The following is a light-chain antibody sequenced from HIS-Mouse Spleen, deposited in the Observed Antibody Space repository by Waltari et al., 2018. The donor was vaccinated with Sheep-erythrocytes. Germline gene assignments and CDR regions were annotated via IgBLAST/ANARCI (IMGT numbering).Light chain of an antibody. J-gene: IGKJ3*01. CDR2: KAS. Sequence: DIQMTQSPSTLSASVGDRVTITCRASQSISSWLAWYQQKPGKAPKLPIYKASSLESGVPSRFSGSGSGTEFTLPISSLQPDXFATYYCQQXNSFGPGTXVDIK. CDR1: QSISSW. CDR3: QQXNS. V-gene: IGKV1-5*03.